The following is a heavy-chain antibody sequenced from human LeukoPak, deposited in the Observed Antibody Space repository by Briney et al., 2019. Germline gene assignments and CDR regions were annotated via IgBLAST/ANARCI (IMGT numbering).Heavy chain of an antibody. CDR3: AAGRAGYCSGGSCYQRYYYYYYGMDV. J-gene: IGHJ6*02. CDR2: IVVGSGNT. CDR1: GFTFTSSA. Sequence: GASVKVSCKASGFTFTSSAMQWVRQARGQRLEWIGWIVVGSGNTNYAQKFQERVTITRDMSTSTAYMELSSLRSEDTAVYYCAAGRAGYCSGGSCYQRYYYYYYGMDVWGQGTTVTVSS. V-gene: IGHV1-58*02. D-gene: IGHD2-15*01.